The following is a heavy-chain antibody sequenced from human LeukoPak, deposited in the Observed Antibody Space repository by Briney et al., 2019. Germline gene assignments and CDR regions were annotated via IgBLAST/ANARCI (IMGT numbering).Heavy chain of an antibody. CDR2: ISYDGSNK. CDR1: GFTFSLFG. V-gene: IGHV3-30*18. J-gene: IGHJ4*02. CDR3: AKDEPGISATRPDY. D-gene: IGHD6-19*01. Sequence: PGGSLRLSCAASGFTFSLFGMHWVRQAPGKGLEWVAPISYDGSNKWYADSVEGRFTTSRDNSKNTLYLQMSGLRAEDTAVYYCAKDEPGISATRPDYWGQGTLVSVSS.